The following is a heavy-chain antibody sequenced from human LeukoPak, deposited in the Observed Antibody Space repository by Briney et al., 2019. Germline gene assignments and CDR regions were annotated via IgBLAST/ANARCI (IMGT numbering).Heavy chain of an antibody. D-gene: IGHD1-26*01. CDR1: GFTFSSYE. Sequence: GGSLRLSCAASGFTFSSYEMNWVRQAPGKGLEWVSYISSSGSTIYYADSVKGRFAISRDNSKNTLYLQMNSLRGEDTAVYYCAKIVGSGDYWGQGTLVTVSS. CDR2: ISSSGSTI. V-gene: IGHV3-48*03. J-gene: IGHJ4*02. CDR3: AKIVGSGDY.